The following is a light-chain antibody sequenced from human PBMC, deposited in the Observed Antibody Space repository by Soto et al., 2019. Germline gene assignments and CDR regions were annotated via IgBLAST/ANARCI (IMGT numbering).Light chain of an antibody. CDR3: QQLNSYPLT. V-gene: IGKV1-33*01. J-gene: IGKJ4*01. CDR2: DGT. Sequence: DTRLTQSPSSLSASVGDRVTITCQASQHISDYLNWYQQKPGKAPKLLIYDGTKLETGVPSRFSGSGSGTEFTFTISSLQPEDFATYYCQQLNSYPLTFGGGTKVDIK. CDR1: QHISDY.